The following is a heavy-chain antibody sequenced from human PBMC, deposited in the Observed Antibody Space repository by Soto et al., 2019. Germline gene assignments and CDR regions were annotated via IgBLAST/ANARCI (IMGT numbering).Heavy chain of an antibody. V-gene: IGHV4-31*03. CDR2: IYYSRTT. J-gene: IGHJ6*02. D-gene: IGHD3-3*01. CDR1: GGSISSGGYY. CDR3: ARGFLEWLSHPYYGMDV. Sequence: SETLSLTCTVSGGSISSGGYYWSWIRQHPGKGLEWVGYIYYSRTTYYNPSLESRVTISVDTSKNQFSLNLSSVAAADTAVYYCARGFLEWLSHPYYGMDVWGQGTTVTVSS.